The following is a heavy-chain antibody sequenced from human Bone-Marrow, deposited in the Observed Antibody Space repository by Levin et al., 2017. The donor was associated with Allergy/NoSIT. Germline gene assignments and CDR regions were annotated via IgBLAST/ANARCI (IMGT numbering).Heavy chain of an antibody. CDR1: VGSIRSSDYY. Sequence: SQTLSLTCTVSVGSIRSSDYYWGWIRQPPGKGLEWIGNIYYSGSTHYNPSLQSRVTISVDTSKNQFSLKLNSVTAADTAFYYCARLGWGDAFDIWGQGTMVTVSP. J-gene: IGHJ3*02. CDR3: ARLGWGDAFDI. D-gene: IGHD3-16*01. CDR2: IYYSGST. V-gene: IGHV4-39*01.